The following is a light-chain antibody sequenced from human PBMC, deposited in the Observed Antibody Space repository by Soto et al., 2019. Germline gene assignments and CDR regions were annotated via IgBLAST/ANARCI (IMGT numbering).Light chain of an antibody. CDR3: QHYGSAPRT. J-gene: IGKJ1*01. Sequence: EFVLTQSPGTLSLSPGERATLSCRASQSLSNYLAWYLQKPGQAPRLLIYDPSTRATGIPDRFSGSGSGTDFSLTISRLGPEDFAVYYCQHYGSAPRTFGQGTKVEI. CDR2: DPS. CDR1: QSLSNY. V-gene: IGKV3-20*01.